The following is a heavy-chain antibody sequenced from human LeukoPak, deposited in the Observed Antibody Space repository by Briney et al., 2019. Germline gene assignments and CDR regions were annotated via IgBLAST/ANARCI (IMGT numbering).Heavy chain of an antibody. CDR3: ATDGAGFDT. V-gene: IGHV3-11*01. CDR1: GFTFNDSF. CDR2: INIGGDNT. J-gene: IGHJ5*02. Sequence: GGSLRLSCAASGFTFNDSFMSWIRQAPGKGLEWLSYINIGGDNTHYADSVKGRFTISRDNARKSLYLEMSSLRAEDTAVYYCATDGAGFDTWGQGVLVTVSS.